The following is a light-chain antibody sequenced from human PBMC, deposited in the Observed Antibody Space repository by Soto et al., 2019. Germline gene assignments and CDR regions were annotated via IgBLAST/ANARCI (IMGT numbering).Light chain of an antibody. CDR1: SSDVGTYKY. Sequence: QSALTQPASVSASPGQSITISCTGTSSDVGTYKYVSWYQHHPGKAPKLMIYDVSNRPSGVSNRFSGSKSGNTASLISSGLQTEDEADYYCSSYTTSSTLVFGGGTKVTVL. CDR2: DVS. CDR3: SSYTTSSTLV. V-gene: IGLV2-14*03. J-gene: IGLJ2*01.